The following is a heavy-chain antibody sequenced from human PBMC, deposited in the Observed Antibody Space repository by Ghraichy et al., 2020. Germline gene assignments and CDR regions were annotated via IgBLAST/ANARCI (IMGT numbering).Heavy chain of an antibody. D-gene: IGHD3-3*01. V-gene: IGHV3-21*01. J-gene: IGHJ4*02. Sequence: GGSLRLSCAASGFTFSSYSMNWVRQAPGKGLEWVSSISSSSYIYYADSVKGRFTISRDNAKNSLYLQMNSLRAEDTAVYYCARVGYDFWSGYHLYYFDYWGQGTLVTVSS. CDR2: ISSSSYI. CDR3: ARVGYDFWSGYHLYYFDY. CDR1: GFTFSSYS.